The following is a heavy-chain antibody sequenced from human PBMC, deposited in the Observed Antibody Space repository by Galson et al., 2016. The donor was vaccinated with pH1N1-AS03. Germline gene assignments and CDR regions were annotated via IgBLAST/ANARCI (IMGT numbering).Heavy chain of an antibody. Sequence: SLRLSCAASGFPFSTYSMNWVRQAPGKGLGRVSYFGGSQTIYYADSVKGRFTISRDNAKNSVYLQMNSLRAEDTAGYYCARDYNYAFDYWGQGTLVTVSS. CDR1: GFPFSTYS. V-gene: IGHV3-48*01. D-gene: IGHD3-22*01. J-gene: IGHJ4*02. CDR3: ARDYNYAFDY. CDR2: FGGSQTI.